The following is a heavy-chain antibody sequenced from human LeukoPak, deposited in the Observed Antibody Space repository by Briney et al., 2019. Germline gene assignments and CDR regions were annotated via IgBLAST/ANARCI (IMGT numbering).Heavy chain of an antibody. V-gene: IGHV3-48*02. CDR1: GFTFSSYT. CDR3: ASGLRDGYNSSDY. Sequence: PGGSLRLSCAASGFTFSSYTMNWVRQAPGKGLEWVSYISSSSSTIHYADSVKGRFTISRDNAKNALYLQMNSLRDEDTAVYYCASGLRDGYNSSDYWGQGTLVTVSS. D-gene: IGHD5-24*01. J-gene: IGHJ4*02. CDR2: ISSSSSTI.